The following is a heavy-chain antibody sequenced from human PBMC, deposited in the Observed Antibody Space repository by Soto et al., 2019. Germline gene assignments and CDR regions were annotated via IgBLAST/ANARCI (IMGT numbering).Heavy chain of an antibody. J-gene: IGHJ5*02. CDR3: ARAATPGS. CDR2: INHSGST. CDR1: GGSFSGYY. D-gene: IGHD6-25*01. V-gene: IGHV4-34*01. Sequence: QVQLQQWGAGLLKPSETLSLTCAVYGGSFSGYYWSWIRQPPGKGLEWIGEINHSGSTNYNPSLKRRVTKAVDTSKNPVSRKLSSVTAADTAVYYCARAATPGSWGPGTLVTVSS.